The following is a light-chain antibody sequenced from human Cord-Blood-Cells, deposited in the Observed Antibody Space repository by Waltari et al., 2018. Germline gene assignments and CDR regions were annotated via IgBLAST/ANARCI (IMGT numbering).Light chain of an antibody. V-gene: IGLV2-14*01. CDR2: DVS. J-gene: IGLJ3*02. CDR1: SSDVGGYNY. CDR3: SSYTSSSTNWV. Sequence: QSALTQPASVSGSPGQSITISCTGTSSDVGGYNYVSWYQQHPGKDPKLMIYDVSKRPSGVSNRLSGSKSGNTASLTMSGLPAEDEADYYCSSYTSSSTNWVFGGGTKLTVL.